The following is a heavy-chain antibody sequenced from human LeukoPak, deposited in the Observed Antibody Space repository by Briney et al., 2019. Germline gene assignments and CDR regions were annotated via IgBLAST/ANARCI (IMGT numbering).Heavy chain of an antibody. CDR1: GGSISSYY. CDR2: FYNSGRS. J-gene: IGHJ4*02. CDR3: TRGAGWLIDY. Sequence: NPSENLSLTCTVSGGSISSYYWSWIRQPPGKGLEWIGYFYNSGRSTYNPSLKSRVTISADTSKNHFSLKLNSVTTADTAVYYCTRGAGWLIDYWGQGILVTVSS. D-gene: IGHD3-16*01. V-gene: IGHV4-59*01.